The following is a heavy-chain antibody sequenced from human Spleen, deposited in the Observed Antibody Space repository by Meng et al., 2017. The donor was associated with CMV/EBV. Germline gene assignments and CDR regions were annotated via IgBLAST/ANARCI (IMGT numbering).Heavy chain of an antibody. CDR2: IDPNGGST. D-gene: IGHD6-13*01. CDR1: GYTFSNYY. V-gene: IGHV1-46*01. Sequence: ASVKVSCKASGYTFSNYYMHWVRQAPGQGLEWMGVIDPNGGSTTYAQRFQGRVNMTRDTSTSTAYMELSSLRSEDTAVYYCARVVPAAAGPNWFDPWGQGTLVTVSS. CDR3: ARVVPAAAGPNWFDP. J-gene: IGHJ5*02.